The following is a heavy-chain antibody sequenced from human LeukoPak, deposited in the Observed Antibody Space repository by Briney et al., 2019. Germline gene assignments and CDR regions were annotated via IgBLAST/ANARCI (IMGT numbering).Heavy chain of an antibody. J-gene: IGHJ4*02. V-gene: IGHV4-59*01. CDR2: IYYSGST. CDR3: ARDPVTNYFDY. CDR1: GGSISSYY. Sequence: SETLSLTCTVSGGSISSYYWSWIRQPPGKGLEWIGYIYYSGSTNYNPSLKSRVTISVDTSKNQFSLKLSSVTAADTAVYYCARDPVTNYFDYWGQGTLVTVSS. D-gene: IGHD4-17*01.